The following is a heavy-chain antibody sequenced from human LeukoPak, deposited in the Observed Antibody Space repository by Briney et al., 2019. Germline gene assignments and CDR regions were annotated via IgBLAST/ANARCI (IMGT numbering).Heavy chain of an antibody. D-gene: IGHD2-2*01. CDR3: ARARVQVGYDAFDI. CDR1: GFTVSSNS. CDR2: IYSDNT. J-gene: IGHJ3*02. Sequence: GGSLRLSCTVSGFTVSSNSMSWVRQAPGKGLEWVSFIYSDNTHYSDSVKGRFTISRDNSKNTLYLQMNSLSAEDTAMYYCARARVQVGYDAFDIWGQGTMVTVSS. V-gene: IGHV3-53*01.